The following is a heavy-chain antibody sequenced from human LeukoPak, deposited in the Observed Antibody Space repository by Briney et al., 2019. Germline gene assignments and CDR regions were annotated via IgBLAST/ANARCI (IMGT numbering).Heavy chain of an antibody. CDR3: ARGVVAVTANDYYYYMDV. J-gene: IGHJ6*03. D-gene: IGHD2-21*02. Sequence: GSLRLSCAASGFTFSSYAMSWIRQPPGKGLEWTGEINHSGSTNYNTSLKSRVTISVDTSKNQFSLKLSSVTAADTALYYCARGVVAVTANDYYYYMDVWGKGTTVTVSS. CDR2: INHSGST. CDR1: GFTFSSYA. V-gene: IGHV4-34*01.